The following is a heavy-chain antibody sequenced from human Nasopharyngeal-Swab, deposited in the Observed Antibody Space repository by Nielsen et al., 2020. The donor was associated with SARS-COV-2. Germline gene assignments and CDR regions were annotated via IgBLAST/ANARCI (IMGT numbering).Heavy chain of an antibody. D-gene: IGHD3-3*01. J-gene: IGHJ4*02. V-gene: IGHV4-59*08. CDR3: ARHHFQTIFGVVTSTWYFDY. Sequence: GSLRLSCTVSGGSISSYYRSWIRQPPGKGLEWIGYIYYSGSTNYNPSLKSRVTISVDTSKNQFSLKLSSVTAADTAVYYCARHHFQTIFGVVTSTWYFDYWGQGTLVTVSS. CDR1: GGSISSYY. CDR2: IYYSGST.